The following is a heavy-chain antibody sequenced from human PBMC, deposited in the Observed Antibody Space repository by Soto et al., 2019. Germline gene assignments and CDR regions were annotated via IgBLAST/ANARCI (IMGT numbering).Heavy chain of an antibody. V-gene: IGHV4-59*01. D-gene: IGHD4-17*01. Sequence: SETLSLTCTVSGGSISSYYWSWIRQPPGKGLEWIGYIYYSGSTNYNPSLKSRVTISVDTSKNQFSLKLSSVTAADTAVYYCARAYFTYGDYESLTSGYYYMDVWGKGTTVTVSS. CDR2: IYYSGST. CDR3: ARAYFTYGDYESLTSGYYYMDV. CDR1: GGSISSYY. J-gene: IGHJ6*03.